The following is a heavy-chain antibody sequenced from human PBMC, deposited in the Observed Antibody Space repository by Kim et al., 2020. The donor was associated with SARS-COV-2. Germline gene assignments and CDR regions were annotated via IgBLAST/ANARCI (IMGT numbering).Heavy chain of an antibody. CDR2: TRGKIDGGTT. J-gene: IGHJ4*02. V-gene: IGHV3-49*04. CDR1: GFSLGDYS. Sequence: GGSLRLSCSASGFSLGDYSMRWVRQAPGKGLEWVGLTRGKIDGGTTEYAASVKGRFTISRDDSKSIAYLQMDSLKTEDTAVYYCAREATGRNYYFEYWGQGGLVTVSS. CDR3: AREATGRNYYFEY.